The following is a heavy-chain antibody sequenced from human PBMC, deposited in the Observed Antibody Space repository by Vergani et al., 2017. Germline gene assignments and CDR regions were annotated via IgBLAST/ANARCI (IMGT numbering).Heavy chain of an antibody. V-gene: IGHV7-4-1*02. D-gene: IGHD6-13*01. CDR3: ARLGGGIAPN. J-gene: IGHJ4*02. CDR1: GYTFTDYY. Sequence: VQLVQSGAEVKKPGTTVKISCRVSGYTFTDYYLHWVRQAPGQGLEWMGWINTNTGNPTYAQGFTGRFVFSLDTSVSTAYLQISSLRAEDTAVYYCARLGGGIAPNWGQGTLVTVSS. CDR2: INTNTGNP.